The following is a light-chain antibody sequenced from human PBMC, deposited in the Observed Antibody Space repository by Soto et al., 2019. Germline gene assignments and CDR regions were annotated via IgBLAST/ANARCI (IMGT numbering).Light chain of an antibody. CDR1: SSNIGNNY. CDR3: ASWDSNLMTGV. Sequence: QSVLTQPPSVSAAPGQKVTISCSGRSSNIGNNYVSWYQQLPGTAPKLLMCENNERPSGIPDRFSGSKSGTSATLGITELQTGDEADYYCASWDSNLMTGVFAGGTQRTFL. J-gene: IGLJ2*01. CDR2: ENN. V-gene: IGLV1-51*02.